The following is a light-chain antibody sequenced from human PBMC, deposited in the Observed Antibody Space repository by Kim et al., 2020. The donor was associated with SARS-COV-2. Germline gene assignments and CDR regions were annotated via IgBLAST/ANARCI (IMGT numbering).Light chain of an antibody. CDR1: NIGSKS. V-gene: IGLV3-21*04. J-gene: IGLJ3*02. CDR2: YDS. Sequence: SYELTQPPSVSVAPGKTARITCGGNNIGSKSVHWYQQKPGQAPVVVIYYDSDRPSGIPERFSGSNSGNTATLTISRVEGGDEADYYCQVWDSSSDQWVFGGETQLTVL. CDR3: QVWDSSSDQWV.